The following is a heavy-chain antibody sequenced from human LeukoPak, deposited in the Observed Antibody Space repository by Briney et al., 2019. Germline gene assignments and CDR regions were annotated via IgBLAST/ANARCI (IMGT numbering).Heavy chain of an antibody. V-gene: IGHV1-8*01. CDR3: ARSWDTAMVSYFDY. D-gene: IGHD5-18*01. J-gene: IGHJ4*02. CDR1: GYTFTSYD. CDR2: MNPNSGNT. Sequence: ASVKVSCKASGYTFTSYDINWVRQATGQGLEWMGWMNPNSGNTGYAQKFQGRVTMTRNTSISTAYMELSSLRSEDTAVYYCARSWDTAMVSYFDYWGQGTLVTVSS.